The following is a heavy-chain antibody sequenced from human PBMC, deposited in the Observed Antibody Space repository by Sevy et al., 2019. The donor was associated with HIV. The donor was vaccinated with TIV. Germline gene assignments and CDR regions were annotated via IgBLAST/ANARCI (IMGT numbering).Heavy chain of an antibody. Sequence: GGSLRLSCAASGFTFSTYWMNWVRQAPGKGLEWVASIKQNGSEKYYVDSVKGRFTISRDNAKKSLYLQMNSLRAEDTAVYYCASLRGTTNLYYYYGMDVWGQGTMVTVSS. D-gene: IGHD4-17*01. J-gene: IGHJ6*02. CDR3: ASLRGTTNLYYYYGMDV. CDR2: IKQNGSEK. V-gene: IGHV3-7*03. CDR1: GFTFSTYW.